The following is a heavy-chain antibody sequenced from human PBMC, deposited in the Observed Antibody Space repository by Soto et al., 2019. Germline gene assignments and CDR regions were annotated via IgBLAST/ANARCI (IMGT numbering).Heavy chain of an antibody. CDR2: INHSGST. D-gene: IGHD2-21*01. V-gene: IGHV4-34*01. CDR1: GGSFSGYY. J-gene: IGHJ5*02. Sequence: WETLSLTCAVYGGSFSGYYWTWIRQPPGTGLEWIGEINHSGSTNYNPSLKSRVTISVDTSKNKFSLKLTSVTAADTAVYYCARLGAYYQSLHPWGQGTVVTV. CDR3: ARLGAYYQSLHP.